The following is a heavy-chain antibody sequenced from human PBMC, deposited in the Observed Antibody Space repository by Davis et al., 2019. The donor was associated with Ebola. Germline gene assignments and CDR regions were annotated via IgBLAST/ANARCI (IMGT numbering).Heavy chain of an antibody. Sequence: MPSETLSLTCAVYGGSFSGYYWSWIRQPPGKGLEWIGEINHSGSTNYNPSLKSRVTISVDTSKNQFSLKLSSVTAADTAVYFCARGGDYSWNYWGQGILVTVSS. V-gene: IGHV4-34*01. CDR1: GGSFSGYY. D-gene: IGHD4-11*01. CDR3: ARGGDYSWNY. CDR2: INHSGST. J-gene: IGHJ4*02.